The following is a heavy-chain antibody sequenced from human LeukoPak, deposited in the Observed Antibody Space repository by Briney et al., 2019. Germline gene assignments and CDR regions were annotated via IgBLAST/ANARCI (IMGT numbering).Heavy chain of an antibody. CDR2: IIPIFGTA. D-gene: IGHD4-17*01. J-gene: IGHJ4*02. CDR3: VRENTVTPYYFDY. Sequence: SVKVSCKASGVTFSSYAISWVRQAPGQGLEWMGRIIPIFGTANYAQKFQGRVTITTDESTSTAYMELSSLRSEDTAVYYCVRENTVTPYYFDYWGQGTLVTVSS. CDR1: GVTFSSYA. V-gene: IGHV1-69*05.